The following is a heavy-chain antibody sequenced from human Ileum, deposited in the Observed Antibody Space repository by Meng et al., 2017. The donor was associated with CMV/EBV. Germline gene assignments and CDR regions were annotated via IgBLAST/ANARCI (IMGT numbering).Heavy chain of an antibody. CDR3: VRGSIAGATLMDL. D-gene: IGHD1-26*01. CDR2: VHYRGST. J-gene: IGHJ5*02. CDR1: GGSVSVSPW. Sequence: CPVSGGSVSVSPWWEWVRQPPGKGLEWIGEVHYRGSTTYNPSLKSRATISVDKSKNQFSLNLNSVTAADTAVYYCVRGSIAGATLMDLWGQGTLVTVSS. V-gene: IGHV4-4*02.